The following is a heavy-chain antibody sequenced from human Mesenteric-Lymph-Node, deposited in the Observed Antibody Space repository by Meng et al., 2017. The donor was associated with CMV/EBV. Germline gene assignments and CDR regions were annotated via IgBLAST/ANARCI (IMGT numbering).Heavy chain of an antibody. V-gene: IGHV3-49*04. CDR3: ARGVLPTGF. D-gene: IGHD4-11*01. Sequence: GGSLRLSCRASGFIFGDYVMSWVRQAPGKGLECAGFIRSKAFGGTTEYAASVRGRVTISRDDSKSIAYLQMNSLKTEDTGMYYCARGVLPTGFWGQGTLVTVSS. CDR1: GFIFGDYV. CDR2: IRSKAFGGTT. J-gene: IGHJ4*02.